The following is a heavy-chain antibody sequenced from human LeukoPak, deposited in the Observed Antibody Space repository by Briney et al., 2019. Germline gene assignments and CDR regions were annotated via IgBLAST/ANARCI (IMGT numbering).Heavy chain of an antibody. CDR3: AALSGVGVKIGFDH. CDR2: IYYGGNT. D-gene: IGHD1-26*01. J-gene: IGHJ4*02. CDR1: GFXVSSNH. Sequence: GGSLRLSCAASGFXVSSNHMNWVRQAPGKGLEWVSIIYYGGNTFYADSVKGRFAISRDNSKNTLYLQINSLRAEDTAVYYCAALSGVGVKIGFDHWGQGALVVVSS. V-gene: IGHV3-66*01.